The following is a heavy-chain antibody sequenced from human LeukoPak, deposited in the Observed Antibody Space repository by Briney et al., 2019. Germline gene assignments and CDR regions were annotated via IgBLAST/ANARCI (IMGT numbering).Heavy chain of an antibody. D-gene: IGHD4-17*01. V-gene: IGHV4-39*07. CDR2: IYYSGST. CDR3: ARENYGEAANWFDP. J-gene: IGHJ5*02. Sequence: SETLSLTCTVPGVSISSSNSYWGWIRQPPGKGLEWIGSIYYSGSTYYNPSLKSRVTISVDTSKNQFSLKLSSVTAADTAVYYCARENYGEAANWFDPWGQGTLVTVSS. CDR1: GVSISSSNSY.